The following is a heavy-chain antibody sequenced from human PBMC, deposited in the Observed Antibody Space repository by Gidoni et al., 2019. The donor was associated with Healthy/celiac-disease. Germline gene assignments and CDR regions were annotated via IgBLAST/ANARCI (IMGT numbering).Heavy chain of an antibody. J-gene: IGHJ2*01. Sequence: QVQLVQSGAEVKKPGASVKVSCKASGYTFTRHGISWVRQAPGQGFEWMGWISAYHGNTNYAQKLKGRVTMTTDTSTSTAYMELRSLRSDDTAVYYCARAGGWELLLTGLGYFDLWGRGTLVTVSS. V-gene: IGHV1-18*01. CDR2: ISAYHGNT. CDR3: ARAGGWELLLTGLGYFDL. D-gene: IGHD1-26*01. CDR1: GYTFTRHG.